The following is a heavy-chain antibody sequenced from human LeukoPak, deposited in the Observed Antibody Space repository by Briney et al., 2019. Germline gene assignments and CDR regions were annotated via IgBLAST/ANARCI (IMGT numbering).Heavy chain of an antibody. V-gene: IGHV3-23*01. CDR1: GFTFRRDW. Sequence: GGSLRLSCAAFGFTFRRDWMSWVRQAPGKGLEWVSGISGSGGSTHYADSVKGRFTISRDKSKNSLYLQMNSLRAEDTAVYYCAKAYDTSGYSPFDNWGQGTLVTVSS. J-gene: IGHJ4*02. CDR3: AKAYDTSGYSPFDN. CDR2: ISGSGGST. D-gene: IGHD3-22*01.